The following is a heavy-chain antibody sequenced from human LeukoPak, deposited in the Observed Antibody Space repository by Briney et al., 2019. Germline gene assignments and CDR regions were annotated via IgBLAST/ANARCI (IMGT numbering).Heavy chain of an antibody. J-gene: IGHJ6*03. CDR2: INPNSGGS. CDR1: GYTFTGYY. V-gene: IGHV1-2*02. D-gene: IGHD5/OR15-5a*01. Sequence: GASVKVSCKASGYTFTGYYFHWVRQAPGRGLEWMGWINPNSGGSNYAQKFRGRVTMTRDTSISTAYMELSRLRSDDTAVYYCARGVTLYYYYMDVWGKGTTVTVSS. CDR3: ARGVTLYYYYMDV.